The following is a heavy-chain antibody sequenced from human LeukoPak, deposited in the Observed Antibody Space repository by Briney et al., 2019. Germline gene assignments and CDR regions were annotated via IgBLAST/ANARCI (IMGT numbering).Heavy chain of an antibody. CDR1: GFTVSSYY. CDR3: ATYRQVLLPFES. J-gene: IGHJ4*02. V-gene: IGHV3-53*01. Sequence: GGSLRLSCVASGFTVSSYYVSWVRQAPGKGLEWVSSIFPSGGEIHYADSVRGRFTISRDNSKSTLSLQMNSLRAEDTAIYYCATYRQVLLPFESWGQGTLVTVSS. CDR2: IFPSGGEI. D-gene: IGHD2-8*02.